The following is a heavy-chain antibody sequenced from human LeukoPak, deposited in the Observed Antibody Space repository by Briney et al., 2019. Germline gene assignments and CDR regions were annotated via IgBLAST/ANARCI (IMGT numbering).Heavy chain of an antibody. D-gene: IGHD3-3*01. J-gene: IGHJ4*02. CDR3: ANWIGTSSRDY. CDR1: GFTFSTYA. V-gene: IGHV3-23*01. CDR2: INSNGDEL. Sequence: GGSLRLSCAASGFTFSTYAMTWVRQAPGKGLEWVSGINSNGDELYYADSVRGRFTISRDNSNNALYLQMDSLRAEDTAVYYCANWIGTSSRDYWGQGTLVTASA.